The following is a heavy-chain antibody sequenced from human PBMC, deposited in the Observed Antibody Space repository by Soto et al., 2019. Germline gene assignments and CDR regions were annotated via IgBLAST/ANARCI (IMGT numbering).Heavy chain of an antibody. Sequence: EVQLLESGGGLVQPGGSLRLSCAASGLTFRSYAMTWVRQAPGKGLEWVSAITRSGSDTNYLDSVKGRFTISRDNSKNTLYLHVNGLRAVDTAVYYCAKVGDYCEIFDPWYFDLWGRGTLVTVSS. J-gene: IGHJ2*01. V-gene: IGHV3-23*01. CDR2: ITRSGSDT. CDR1: GLTFRSYA. D-gene: IGHD3-3*01. CDR3: AKVGDYCEIFDPWYFDL.